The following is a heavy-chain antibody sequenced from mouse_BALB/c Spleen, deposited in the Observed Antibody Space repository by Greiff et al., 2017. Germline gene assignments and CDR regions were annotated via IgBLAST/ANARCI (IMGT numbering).Heavy chain of an antibody. Sequence: EVQVVESGGGLVKLGGSLKLSCAASGFTFSSYYMSWVRQTPEKRLELVAAINSNGGSTYYPDTVKGRFTISRDNAKNTLYLQMSSLKSEDTALYYCARPQGDMITSWFAYWGQGTLVTVSA. CDR2: INSNGGST. D-gene: IGHD2-4*01. V-gene: IGHV5-6-2*01. J-gene: IGHJ3*01. CDR1: GFTFSSYY. CDR3: ARPQGDMITSWFAY.